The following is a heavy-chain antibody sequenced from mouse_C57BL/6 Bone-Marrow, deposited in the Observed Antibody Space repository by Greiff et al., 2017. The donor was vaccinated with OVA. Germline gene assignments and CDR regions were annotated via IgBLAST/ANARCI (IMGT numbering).Heavy chain of an antibody. CDR2: ISSGSSTI. CDR1: GFTFSDYG. Sequence: EVMLVESGGGLVKPGGSLKLSCAASGFTFSDYGMHCVRQAPEKGLEWVAYISSGSSTIYYADTVKGRFTISRDNAKNTLFLQMTSLRSEDTAMYYCARPRPLWSWFAYWGQGTLVTVSA. CDR3: ARPRPLWSWFAY. D-gene: IGHD1-1*02. V-gene: IGHV5-17*01. J-gene: IGHJ3*01.